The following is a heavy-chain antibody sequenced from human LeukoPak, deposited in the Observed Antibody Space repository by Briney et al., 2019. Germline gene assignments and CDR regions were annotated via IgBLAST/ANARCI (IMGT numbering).Heavy chain of an antibody. J-gene: IGHJ4*02. Sequence: GGSLRLSCAASGFTFDDYAMHWVRQAPGKGLEWVSYISSSSSTIYYADSVKGRFTIFRDNAKNSLYLRMNSLRAEDTAVYYCARVLHKRNYDSSDYYGYWGQGILVTVSS. CDR1: GFTFDDYA. CDR3: ARVLHKRNYDSSDYYGY. V-gene: IGHV3-48*01. D-gene: IGHD3-22*01. CDR2: ISSSSSTI.